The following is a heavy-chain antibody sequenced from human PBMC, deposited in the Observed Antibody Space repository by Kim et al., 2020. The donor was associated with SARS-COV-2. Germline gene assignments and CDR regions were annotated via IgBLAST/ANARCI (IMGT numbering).Heavy chain of an antibody. V-gene: IGHV3-30*18. J-gene: IGHJ6*02. Sequence: GGSLRLSCAASGFTFSSYGMHWVRQAPGKGLEWVAVISYDGSNKYYADSVKGRFTISRDNSKNTLYLQMNSLRAEDTAVYYCAKDLGTTGIDYYYYGMDVWGQGTTVTVSS. CDR1: GFTFSSYG. CDR2: ISYDGSNK. CDR3: AKDLGTTGIDYYYYGMDV. D-gene: IGHD1-1*01.